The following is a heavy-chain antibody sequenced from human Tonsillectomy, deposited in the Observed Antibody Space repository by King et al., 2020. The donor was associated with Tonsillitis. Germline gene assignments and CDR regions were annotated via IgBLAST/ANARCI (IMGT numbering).Heavy chain of an antibody. CDR1: GFTFSNAW. D-gene: IGHD3-10*01. V-gene: IGHV3-15*01. CDR3: TTRILWFGESYFDY. Sequence: VQLVESGGGLVKPGGSLRLSCAASGFTFSNAWMSWVRQAPGKGLEWVGRIKSKTDGGTTDYAAPVKGRFTISRNDSKNTLYRQMNSLKTEDTAVYYCTTRILWFGESYFDYWGQGTLVTVSS. CDR2: IKSKTDGGTT. J-gene: IGHJ4*02.